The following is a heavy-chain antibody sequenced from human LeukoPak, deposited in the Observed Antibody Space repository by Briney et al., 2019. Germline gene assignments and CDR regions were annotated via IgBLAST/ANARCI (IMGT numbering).Heavy chain of an antibody. CDR2: TYPGDSDT. V-gene: IGHV5-51*01. CDR1: GYSFTSNW. CDR3: ARPGTYYYDSSDGYFQY. J-gene: IGHJ1*01. D-gene: IGHD3-22*01. Sequence: GESLKISCKGSGYSFTSNWIGWVRQMPGKGLGWMGFTYPGDSDTRYSPSFQGQVTISADKSISTAYLQWSSLKASDTAMYYCARPGTYYYDSSDGYFQYWGQGTLVTVSS.